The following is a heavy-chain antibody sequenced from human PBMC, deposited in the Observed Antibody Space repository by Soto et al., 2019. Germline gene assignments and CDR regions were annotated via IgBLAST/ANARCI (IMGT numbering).Heavy chain of an antibody. CDR1: GYSFTSLD. D-gene: IGHD1-26*01. J-gene: IGHJ4*02. CDR3: ARVVSAGVDD. CDR2: MQPSTGRT. V-gene: IGHV1-8*01. Sequence: QVQLVQSGAEVREPGASVKVSCKASGYSFTSLDINWVRQTAGQGLEWMGWMQPSTGRTGYAQKFQGRVTMTRDTSINTAYMELTTLTSDDTAFYYCARVVSAGVDDWGQGTMVTVSP.